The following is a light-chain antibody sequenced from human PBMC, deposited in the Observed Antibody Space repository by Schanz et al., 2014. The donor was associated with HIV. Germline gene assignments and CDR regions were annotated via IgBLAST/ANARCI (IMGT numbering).Light chain of an antibody. J-gene: IGLJ2*01. CDR3: SSSGGSNNFVI. V-gene: IGLV2-8*01. CDR1: SSDVGGYNY. Sequence: QSALTQPPSASGSPGQSVTISCTGTSSDVGGYNYVSWYQQHPGKAPKLMIYEVTKRPSGVPDRFSGSKSGNTASLTVSGLQAEDEADCCGSSSGGSNNFVIFGGGTKLTVL. CDR2: EVT.